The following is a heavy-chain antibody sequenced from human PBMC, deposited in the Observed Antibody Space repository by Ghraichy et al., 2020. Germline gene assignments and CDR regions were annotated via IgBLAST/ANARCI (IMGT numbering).Heavy chain of an antibody. V-gene: IGHV4-34*01. D-gene: IGHD2-15*01. Sequence: SETLSLTCAVYGGSFSGYYWSWIRQPPGKGLEWIGEINHNGSTNYNPSLKSRVTISVDTSKNQFSLKLSSVTAADTAVYYCARELGYCSGGSCYPSGGEYYFDYWGQGTLVTVSS. CDR1: GGSFSGYY. CDR2: INHNGST. J-gene: IGHJ4*02. CDR3: ARELGYCSGGSCYPSGGEYYFDY.